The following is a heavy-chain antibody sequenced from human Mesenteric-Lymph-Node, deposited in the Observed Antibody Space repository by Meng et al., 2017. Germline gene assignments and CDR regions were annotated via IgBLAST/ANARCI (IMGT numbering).Heavy chain of an antibody. CDR3: ARRRGGSGRDC. Sequence: LKPHESGPGLVSPSATLSLPCTVSGGSIRRNGYYWDWVRQPPGKGLEWIGAIYHSGSTSYNPSLQSRVTMFVDTSKNQFSLMLTSVTATDTAVYYCARRRGGSGRDCWGQGTLVTVSS. CDR1: GGSIRRNGYY. D-gene: IGHD3-10*01. V-gene: IGHV4-39*01. CDR2: IYHSGST. J-gene: IGHJ4*02.